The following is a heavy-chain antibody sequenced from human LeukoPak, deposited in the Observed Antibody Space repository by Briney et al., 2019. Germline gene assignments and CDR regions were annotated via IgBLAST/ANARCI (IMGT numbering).Heavy chain of an antibody. J-gene: IGHJ4*02. Sequence: ASVKVSCKVSGYTLTELSMHWVRQAPGKGLEWMGGFDPEDGETIYAQKFQGRVTMTEDTSTDTAYMELSSLRSEDTAVCYCATVSQCSGGSCYSVDFDYWGQGTLVTVSS. CDR1: GYTLTELS. CDR2: FDPEDGET. V-gene: IGHV1-24*01. D-gene: IGHD2-15*01. CDR3: ATVSQCSGGSCYSVDFDY.